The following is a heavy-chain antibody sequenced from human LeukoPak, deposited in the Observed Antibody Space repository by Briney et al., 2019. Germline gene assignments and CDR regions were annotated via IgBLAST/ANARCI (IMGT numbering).Heavy chain of an antibody. D-gene: IGHD2-21*02. V-gene: IGHV4-4*07. Sequence: SETLSLTCSVSGGSIGSYYWTWIRQPAGKGLEWIGRIYTSGSTNYNPSLKSRVTMSVDTSKNQFSLNLNPVTAADTAVYFCARVKGGDRGYYYFDLWGRGTLVTVSS. CDR3: ARVKGGDRGYYYFDL. CDR1: GGSIGSYY. CDR2: IYTSGST. J-gene: IGHJ2*01.